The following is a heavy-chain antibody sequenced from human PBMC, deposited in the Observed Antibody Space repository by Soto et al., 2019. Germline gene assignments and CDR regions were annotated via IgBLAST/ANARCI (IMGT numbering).Heavy chain of an antibody. D-gene: IGHD2-15*01. CDR3: ARPIPRWSYHYGMDV. V-gene: IGHV3-30-3*01. CDR2: ISFDGANE. Sequence: QLVESGGRGVQPGRSLRLSSEASEFTFSSYAMHWVRQAPGRGLEWVALISFDGANEYYADSVKGRFIISRDNSKSMVYLQMNSLRPDDTAIYYCARPIPRWSYHYGMDVWGQGTTVTVSS. J-gene: IGHJ6*02. CDR1: EFTFSSYA.